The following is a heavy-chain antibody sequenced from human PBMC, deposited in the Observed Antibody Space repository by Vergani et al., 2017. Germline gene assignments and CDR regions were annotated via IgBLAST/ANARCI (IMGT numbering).Heavy chain of an antibody. CDR1: GGSISSYY. CDR2: IYYSGST. J-gene: IGHJ6*03. CDR3: ARRVCDSSGYYSGYYYYMDV. Sequence: QVQLQESGPGLVKPSETLSLTCTVSGGSISSYYWSWIRQPPGKGLEWIGYIYYSGSTNYNPSLKSRVTISVDTSKDQFSLKLSSVTAADTAVYYCARRVCDSSGYYSGYYYYMDVWGKGTTVTVSS. V-gene: IGHV4-59*01. D-gene: IGHD3-22*01.